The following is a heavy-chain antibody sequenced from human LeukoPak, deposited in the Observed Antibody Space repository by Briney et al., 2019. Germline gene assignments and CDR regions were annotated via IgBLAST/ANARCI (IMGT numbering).Heavy chain of an antibody. Sequence: GGSLRLSCAASGFTFSSYWMSWVRQAPGKGQEWVANIKQDGSEKYYVDSVKGRFTISRDNAKNSLYLQMNSLRAEDTAVYYCARDTYYDYVWGSFGYWGQGTLVTVSS. V-gene: IGHV3-7*01. J-gene: IGHJ4*02. CDR1: GFTFSSYW. CDR2: IKQDGSEK. D-gene: IGHD3-16*01. CDR3: ARDTYYDYVWGSFGY.